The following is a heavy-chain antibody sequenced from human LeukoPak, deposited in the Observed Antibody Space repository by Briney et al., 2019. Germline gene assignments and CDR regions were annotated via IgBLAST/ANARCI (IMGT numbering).Heavy chain of an antibody. J-gene: IGHJ1*01. CDR3: ATPEWQAAAGMEPLPEYFQH. Sequence: GGSLRLSCAASGFTFSSYEMSWVRQAPGKGLEWVSAISGSGGSTYYADSVKGRFTISRDNSKNTLYLQMNSLRAEDTAVYYCATPEWQAAAGMEPLPEYFQHWGQGTLVTVSS. CDR2: ISGSGGST. CDR1: GFTFSSYE. D-gene: IGHD6-13*01. V-gene: IGHV3-23*01.